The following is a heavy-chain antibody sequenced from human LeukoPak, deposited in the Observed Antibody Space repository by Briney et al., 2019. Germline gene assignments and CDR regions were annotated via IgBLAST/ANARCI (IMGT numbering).Heavy chain of an antibody. V-gene: IGHV4-39*01. Sequence: SETLSLTCIVSGGSISSSGYYWGWIRQPPGKGLEWIGSIYYSGNTYYNPSLKSRVTISVDTSKNQFSLKLSSVTAADTAVYYCAPRRGVVPVNWFDPWGQGTLVTVSS. CDR3: APRRGVVPVNWFDP. CDR1: GGSISSSGYY. D-gene: IGHD2-2*01. CDR2: IYYSGNT. J-gene: IGHJ5*02.